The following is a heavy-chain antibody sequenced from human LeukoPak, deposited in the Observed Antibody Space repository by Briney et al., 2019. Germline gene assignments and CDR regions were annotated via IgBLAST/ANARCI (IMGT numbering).Heavy chain of an antibody. CDR2: INHSGST. Sequence: SETLSLTCAVYGGSFSGYYWSWIRQAPGKGLEWIGEINHSGSTNYNPSLKSRVTISVDTSKNQFSLKLSSVTAADTAVYYCARGRRYSSSWYGMDVWGKGTTVTVSS. V-gene: IGHV4-34*01. D-gene: IGHD6-13*01. CDR3: ARGRRYSSSWYGMDV. J-gene: IGHJ6*03. CDR1: GGSFSGYY.